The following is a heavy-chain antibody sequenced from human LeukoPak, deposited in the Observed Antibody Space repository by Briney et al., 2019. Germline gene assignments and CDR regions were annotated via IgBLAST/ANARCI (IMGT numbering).Heavy chain of an antibody. Sequence: PGGSLRLSCAASGFTFSSYTMNWVRQAPGKGLEWVSYISSSGSTIYYADSVKGRFTISRDNAKNSLYLQMNSLRAEDTAVYYCARASGYSSGWQDYWGQGTLVTVSS. CDR2: ISSSGSTI. D-gene: IGHD6-19*01. J-gene: IGHJ4*02. CDR3: ARASGYSSGWQDY. V-gene: IGHV3-48*04. CDR1: GFTFSSYT.